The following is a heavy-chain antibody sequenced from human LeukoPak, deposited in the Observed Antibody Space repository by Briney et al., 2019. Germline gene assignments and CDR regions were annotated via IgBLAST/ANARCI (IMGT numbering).Heavy chain of an antibody. D-gene: IGHD5-12*01. J-gene: IGHJ6*02. CDR1: GFTFSSYG. Sequence: RPGRSLRLSCAASGFTFSSYGMHWVRQAPGKGLEWVAVIPYDGSNKYYADSVKGRFTISRDNSKNTLYLQMNSLRAEDTAVYYCAKDIRVVATILSNYYYYYGMDVWGQGTTVTVSS. CDR3: AKDIRVVATILSNYYYYYGMDV. V-gene: IGHV3-30*18. CDR2: IPYDGSNK.